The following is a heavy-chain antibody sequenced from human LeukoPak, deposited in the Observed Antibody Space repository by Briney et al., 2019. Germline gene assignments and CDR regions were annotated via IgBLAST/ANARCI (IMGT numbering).Heavy chain of an antibody. V-gene: IGHV4-61*01. CDR1: GGSVSSRTYY. Sequence: SETLSLTCTVSGGSVSSRTYYWTWIRQPPGKGLEWIGYISYSGATKYSPSLKSRVTISVDTSKNQFSLKLTSVTAADTAVYYCARNVSRGFDPWGQGTLVTVSS. D-gene: IGHD3-10*01. CDR2: ISYSGAT. CDR3: ARNVSRGFDP. J-gene: IGHJ5*02.